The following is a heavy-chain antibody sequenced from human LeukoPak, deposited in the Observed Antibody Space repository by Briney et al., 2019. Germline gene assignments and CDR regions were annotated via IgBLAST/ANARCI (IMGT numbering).Heavy chain of an antibody. V-gene: IGHV4-39*07. CDR2: IYYSGST. J-gene: IGHJ4*02. CDR3: ARGSVITIFGVVPWYFDY. D-gene: IGHD3-3*01. CDR1: GGSISSSSYY. Sequence: KSSETLSLTCTVSGGSISSSSYYWGWIRQPPGKGLEWIGSIYYSGSTYYNPSLKSRVTISVDTSKNQFSLKLSSVTAADTAVYYCARGSVITIFGVVPWYFDYWGQGTLVTVSS.